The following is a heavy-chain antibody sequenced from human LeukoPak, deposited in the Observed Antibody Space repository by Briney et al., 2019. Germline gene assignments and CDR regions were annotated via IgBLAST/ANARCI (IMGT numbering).Heavy chain of an antibody. CDR3: ARDGGVYYYDSSGYYDY. J-gene: IGHJ4*02. D-gene: IGHD3-22*01. CDR2: IIPIFGTA. Sequence: SVKVPCTASGGTFSSYAISWVRQAPGQGLEWMGGIIPIFGTANYAQKFQGRVTITADESTSTAYMELSSLRSEDTAVYYCARDGGVYYYDSSGYYDYWGQGTLVTVSS. CDR1: GGTFSSYA. V-gene: IGHV1-69*13.